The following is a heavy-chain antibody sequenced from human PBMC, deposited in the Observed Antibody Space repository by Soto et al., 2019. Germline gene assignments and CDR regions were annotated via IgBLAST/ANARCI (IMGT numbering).Heavy chain of an antibody. J-gene: IGHJ4*02. CDR1: GGSISSGGYY. D-gene: IGHD3-22*01. CDR2: IYYSGST. V-gene: IGHV4-31*03. CDR3: ARNYYDSSGIWDY. Sequence: PSETLSLTCTVSGGSISSGGYYWSWIRQHPGKGLEWIGYIYYSGSTYYNPSLKSRVTISVDTSKNQFSLKLSSVTAADTAVYYCARNYYDSSGIWDYWGQGTLVTVSS.